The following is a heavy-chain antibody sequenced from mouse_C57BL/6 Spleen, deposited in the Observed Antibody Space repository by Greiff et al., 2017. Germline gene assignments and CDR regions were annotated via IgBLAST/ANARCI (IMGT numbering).Heavy chain of an antibody. D-gene: IGHD2-14*01. CDR3: ARGVQRNLFSY. J-gene: IGHJ3*01. CDR2: INPSNGGT. V-gene: IGHV1-53*01. Sequence: QVQLQQPGTELVKPGASVKLSCKASGYTFTSYWMHWVKQRPGQGLEWIGNINPSNGGTNYNEKFKSKATLTVDKSSITAYMQLSSLTSEDSSVYLCARGVQRNLFSYWGQGTLVTVSA. CDR1: GYTFTSYW.